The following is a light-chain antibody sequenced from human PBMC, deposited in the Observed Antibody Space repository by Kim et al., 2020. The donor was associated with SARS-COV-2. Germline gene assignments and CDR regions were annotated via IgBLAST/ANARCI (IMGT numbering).Light chain of an antibody. CDR3: QQCYSTLFT. V-gene: IGKV1-39*01. CDR2: AAS. Sequence: DIQMTQSPSSLSASVGDRVTITCRASQSISNYLNWYQQKPGKAPKLLIYAASSLQSGVPSRFSGSGSGTDFTLTISSLQPEDFATYYCQQCYSTLFTFGPGTKVDIK. CDR1: QSISNY. J-gene: IGKJ3*01.